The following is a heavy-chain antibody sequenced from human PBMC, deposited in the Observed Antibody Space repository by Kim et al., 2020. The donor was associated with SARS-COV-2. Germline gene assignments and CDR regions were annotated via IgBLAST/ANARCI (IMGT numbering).Heavy chain of an antibody. CDR3: ARDHPAGFAFGY. J-gene: IGHJ4*02. V-gene: IGHV3-74*01. Sequence: SYADSVKGRFTISRDSAKNTLYLQMNSLRAEDTAVYYCARDHPAGFAFGYWGQGTLVTVSS. D-gene: IGHD2-21*01.